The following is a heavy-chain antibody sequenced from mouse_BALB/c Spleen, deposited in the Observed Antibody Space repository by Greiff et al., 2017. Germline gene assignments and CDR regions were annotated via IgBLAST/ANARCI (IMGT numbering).Heavy chain of an antibody. D-gene: IGHD1-2*01. CDR2: ISSGSSTI. CDR1: GFTFSSFG. Sequence: DVKLVESGGGLVQPGGSRKLSCAASGFTFSSFGMHWVRQAPEKGLEWVAYISSGSSTIYYADTVKGRFTISRDNPKNTLFLQMTSLRSEDTAMYYCARYYGTMGPFDYWGQGTTLTVSS. CDR3: ARYYGTMGPFDY. V-gene: IGHV5-17*02. J-gene: IGHJ2*01.